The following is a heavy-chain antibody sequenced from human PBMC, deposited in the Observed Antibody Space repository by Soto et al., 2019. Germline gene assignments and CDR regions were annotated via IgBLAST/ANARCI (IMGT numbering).Heavy chain of an antibody. CDR2: IYTSGST. D-gene: IGHD5-18*01. V-gene: IGHV4-4*07. Sequence: KTSETLSLTCTVSGGSISSYYWSWIRQPAGKGLEWIGRIYTSGSTNYNPSLKSRVTMSVDTSKNQFSLKLSSVTAADTAVYYCAREYSGYSYDSFDYWGQGTLVTVSS. CDR3: AREYSGYSYDSFDY. J-gene: IGHJ4*02. CDR1: GGSISSYY.